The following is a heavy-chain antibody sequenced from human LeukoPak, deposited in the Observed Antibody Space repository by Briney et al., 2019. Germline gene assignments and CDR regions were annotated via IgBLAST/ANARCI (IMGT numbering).Heavy chain of an antibody. CDR3: ARQYYDNSGYYYFDY. V-gene: IGHV4-39*01. D-gene: IGHD3-22*01. CDR1: GGSITGSSYY. J-gene: IGHJ4*02. Sequence: SETLSLTCTVSGGSITGSSYYWGWIRQPPGKGLEWIGSMYYSGSTYYNPSLKSRLTISVDTSKNQFSLKLTSVTAADTAVYYCARQYYDNSGYYYFDYWGQGTLVTVSS. CDR2: MYYSGST.